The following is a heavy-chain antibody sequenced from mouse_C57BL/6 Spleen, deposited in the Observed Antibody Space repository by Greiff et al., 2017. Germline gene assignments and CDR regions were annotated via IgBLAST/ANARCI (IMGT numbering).Heavy chain of an antibody. V-gene: IGHV14-3*01. Sequence: EVQLQQSVAELVRPGASVKLSCTASGFNIKNTYMHWVKQRPEQGLEWIGRIDPANGNTKYAPKFQGKATITADTSSNPAYLQLSSQTSEDTAIYYCASYYSNYGGYWYFDVWGTGTTVTVSS. J-gene: IGHJ1*03. CDR1: GFNIKNTY. D-gene: IGHD2-5*01. CDR3: ASYYSNYGGYWYFDV. CDR2: IDPANGNT.